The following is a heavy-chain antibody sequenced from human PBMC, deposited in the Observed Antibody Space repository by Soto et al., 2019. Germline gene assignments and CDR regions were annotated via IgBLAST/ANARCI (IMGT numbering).Heavy chain of an antibody. V-gene: IGHV2-5*02. D-gene: IGHD3-10*01. Sequence: QITLKESGPPLVKPTQTLTLTCTFSGFSLSTSGVGVGWIRQPPGKALEWLAVIYWDDDKRSSSSLKSRLTILKDTSKNQVVLTMTNMDPVDTATYYCAHHPYYGLGTYSFDYWGQGILVTVSS. CDR2: IYWDDDK. J-gene: IGHJ4*02. CDR3: AHHPYYGLGTYSFDY. CDR1: GFSLSTSGVG.